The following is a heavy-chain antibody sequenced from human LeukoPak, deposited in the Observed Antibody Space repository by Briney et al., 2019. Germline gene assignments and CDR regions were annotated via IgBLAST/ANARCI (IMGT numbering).Heavy chain of an antibody. CDR2: IYYSGST. CDR3: ARAGDNDFWSGHYYGMDA. J-gene: IGHJ6*02. CDR1: GGSISSYY. V-gene: IGHV4-59*01. Sequence: SETLSLTCTVSGGSISSYYWSWIRQPPGKGLEWIGYIYYSGSTNYNPSLKSRVTISVDTSKNQFSLKLSSVTAADTAVYYCARAGDNDFWSGHYYGMDAWGQGTTVTVSS. D-gene: IGHD3-3*01.